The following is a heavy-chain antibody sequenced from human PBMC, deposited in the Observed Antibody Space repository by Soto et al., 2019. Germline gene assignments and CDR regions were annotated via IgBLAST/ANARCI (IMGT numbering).Heavy chain of an antibody. CDR2: IYWDDDK. D-gene: IGHD4-17*01. J-gene: IGHJ4*02. CDR3: AHAGDYDMLSFDH. CDR1: GFSLTTTHMG. Sequence: QITLKESGPPLVRPAQTLTLTFAFSGFSLTTTHMGVSWIRQPTGNALEWLALIYWDDDKRYSPSLKNRLAISKDTSRNRVVLTITNMNPADTGTYFCAHAGDYDMLSFDHWGPGTLVTVSS. V-gene: IGHV2-5*02.